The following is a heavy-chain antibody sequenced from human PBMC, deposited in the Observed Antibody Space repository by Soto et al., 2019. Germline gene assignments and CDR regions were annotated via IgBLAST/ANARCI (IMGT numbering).Heavy chain of an antibody. J-gene: IGHJ4*02. V-gene: IGHV3-23*04. CDR3: AKGPDDYGDYVDY. D-gene: IGHD4-17*01. CDR2: ISGSGGST. CDR1: GFTFSSYA. Sequence: EVLLVESGGDLVEPGGSLRLSCAASGFTFSSYAMSWVRQAPGKGLEWVSAISGSGGSTYYADSVKGRFTISRDNSKNTLYLQMNSLRAEDTAVYYCAKGPDDYGDYVDYWGQGTLVTVSS.